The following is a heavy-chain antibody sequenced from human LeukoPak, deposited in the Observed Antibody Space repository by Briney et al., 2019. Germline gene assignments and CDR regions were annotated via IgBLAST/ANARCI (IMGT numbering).Heavy chain of an antibody. J-gene: IGHJ4*02. CDR3: ARDYGGNPDFDY. D-gene: IGHD4-23*01. CDR1: GFTFSSYA. Sequence: GGSLRLSCAAPGFTFSSYAMHWVRQAPGKGLEWVSAISGSGGSTYYADSVKGRFTISRDNSKNTLYLQMNSLRAEDTAVYYCARDYGGNPDFDYWGQGTLVTVSS. CDR2: ISGSGGST. V-gene: IGHV3-23*01.